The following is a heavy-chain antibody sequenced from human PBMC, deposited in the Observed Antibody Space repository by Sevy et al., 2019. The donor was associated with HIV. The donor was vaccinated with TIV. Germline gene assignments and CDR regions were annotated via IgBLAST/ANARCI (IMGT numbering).Heavy chain of an antibody. CDR1: GYTLTEFA. Sequence: ASVKVSCKVSGYTLTEFAMHWVRQAPGKGLEWMGTFDPEDDETMYAQTFQGRLTLTEDTSTDTAYMELSSLRSEDTAVYYCATTKDYYETSGYPVDYWGQGTLVTVSS. D-gene: IGHD3-22*01. CDR3: ATTKDYYETSGYPVDY. J-gene: IGHJ4*02. CDR2: FDPEDDET. V-gene: IGHV1-24*01.